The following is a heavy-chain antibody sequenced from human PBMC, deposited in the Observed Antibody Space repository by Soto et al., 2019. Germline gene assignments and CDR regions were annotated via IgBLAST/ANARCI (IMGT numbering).Heavy chain of an antibody. CDR2: ISSSGSTI. CDR3: ARDPHTLEDYYYMDV. D-gene: IGHD3-3*01. Sequence: GGSLRLSCAASGFTFSDYYMSWIRQAPGKGLEWVSYISSSGSTIYYADSVKGRFTISRDNAKNSRYLQMNSLRAEDTAVYYCARDPHTLEDYYYMDVWGKGTTVTVAS. CDR1: GFTFSDYY. V-gene: IGHV3-11*01. J-gene: IGHJ6*03.